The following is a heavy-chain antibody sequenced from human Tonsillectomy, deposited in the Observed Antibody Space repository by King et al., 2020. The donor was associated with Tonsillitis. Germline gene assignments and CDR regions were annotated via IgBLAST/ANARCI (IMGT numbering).Heavy chain of an antibody. V-gene: IGHV3-23*04. CDR1: RFTFSTYA. J-gene: IGHJ5*02. Sequence: DVQLVESGGGFIQPGGSLRLSCAASRFTFSTYAMSWVRQAPGKGLEWVSAISGSGDRKYYADSVKGRITISRDNSRNTLYLQMNSLRAEDTAVYYCAKGITIFGVVNGDWFDPWGQGTLVTVSS. CDR3: AKGITIFGVVNGDWFDP. CDR2: ISGSGDRK. D-gene: IGHD3-3*01.